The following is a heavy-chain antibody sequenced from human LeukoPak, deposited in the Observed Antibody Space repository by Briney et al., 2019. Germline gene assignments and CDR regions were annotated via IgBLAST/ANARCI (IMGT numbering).Heavy chain of an antibody. CDR3: ARPYDSSGYYPPYYYYMDV. CDR1: GFTFSSYS. D-gene: IGHD3-22*01. V-gene: IGHV3-21*01. Sequence: VGSLRLSCAASGFTFSSYSMNWVRQAPGKGLEWVSSISSSSSYIYYADSVKGRFTISRDNAKNSLYLQMNSLRAEDTAVYYCARPYDSSGYYPPYYYYMDVWGKGTTVTVSS. J-gene: IGHJ6*03. CDR2: ISSSSSYI.